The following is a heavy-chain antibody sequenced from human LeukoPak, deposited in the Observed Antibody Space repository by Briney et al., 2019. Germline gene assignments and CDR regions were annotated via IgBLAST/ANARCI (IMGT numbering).Heavy chain of an antibody. D-gene: IGHD3-10*01. CDR2: INQDGTEK. CDR3: AKLAKYFYGAETFYFFEH. Sequence: GGSLRLSCAASGFSFTTYWMSWVRQAQGKGLEWVANINQDGTEKYYVESVKGRFTISRDNGKNSLYLQMNSPRVEDTAVYYCAKLAKYFYGAETFYFFEHWGQGTPVTASS. J-gene: IGHJ4*02. CDR1: GFSFTTYW. V-gene: IGHV3-7*01.